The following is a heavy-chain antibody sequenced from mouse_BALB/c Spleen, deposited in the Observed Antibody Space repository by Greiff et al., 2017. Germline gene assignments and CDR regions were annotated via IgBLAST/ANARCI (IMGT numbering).Heavy chain of an antibody. CDR1: GFTFSSFG. CDR2: ISSGSSTI. V-gene: IGHV5-17*02. D-gene: IGHD1-1*01. CDR3: ARSYGRGFDY. J-gene: IGHJ2*01. Sequence: EVKLMESGGGLVQPGGSRKLSCAASGFTFSSFGMHWVRQAPEKGLEWVAYISSGSSTIYYADTVKGRFTISRDNPKNTLFLQMTSLRSEDTAMYYCARSYGRGFDYWGQGTTLTVSS.